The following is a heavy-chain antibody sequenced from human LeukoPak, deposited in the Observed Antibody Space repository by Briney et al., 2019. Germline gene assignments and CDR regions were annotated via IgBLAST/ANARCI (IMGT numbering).Heavy chain of an antibody. V-gene: IGHV3-48*04. CDR1: GFTFSSYS. D-gene: IGHD6-19*01. Sequence: GSLRLSCAASGFTFSSYSMNWVRQAPGKGLEWVSYISSSSSTIYYADSVKGRFTISRDNAKNSLYLQMNSLRAEDTAVYYCARDPIAVAGYYFDYWGQGTLVTVSS. J-gene: IGHJ4*02. CDR3: ARDPIAVAGYYFDY. CDR2: ISSSSSTI.